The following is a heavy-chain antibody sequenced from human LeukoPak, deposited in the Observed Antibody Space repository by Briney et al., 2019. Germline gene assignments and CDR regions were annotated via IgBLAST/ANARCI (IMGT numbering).Heavy chain of an antibody. D-gene: IGHD3-22*01. Sequence: TGGSLRLSCSASGFTFGSYGMSWVRQAPGKGLEWVSFITPNADSTSYADSVEGRFTISRDNPRNTLYMQMNSLRDEDTAIYYCAIMHGYYDGSGYWVQWGQGTLVTVSS. CDR3: AIMHGYYDGSGYWVQ. J-gene: IGHJ1*01. CDR1: GFTFGSYG. CDR2: ITPNADST. V-gene: IGHV3-23*01.